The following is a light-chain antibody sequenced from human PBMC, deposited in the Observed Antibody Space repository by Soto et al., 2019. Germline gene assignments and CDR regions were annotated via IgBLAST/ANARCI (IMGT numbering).Light chain of an antibody. CDR2: EDD. CDR1: SGNIASNY. J-gene: IGLJ3*02. V-gene: IGLV6-57*04. Sequence: NFMLTQPHSVSESPGKTVTISCTPSSGNIASNYVQWYQQRPGSAPTTVIYEDDQRPSGVPDRFSGSIDSSSNSAALAISGLKTEDEADYYCQSYDASNQVFGGGTKVTVL. CDR3: QSYDASNQV.